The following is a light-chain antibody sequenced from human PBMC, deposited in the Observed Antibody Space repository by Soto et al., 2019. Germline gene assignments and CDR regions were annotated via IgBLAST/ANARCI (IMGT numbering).Light chain of an antibody. CDR3: SSYTSSSTLV. J-gene: IGLJ1*01. CDR2: DVS. V-gene: IGLV2-14*01. CDR1: SSDVVGYNY. Sequence: QSALTQPASVSGPPGQSITISCTGTSSDVVGYNYVSWYQQHPGKAPKLMIYDVSNRPSGVSNRFSGSKSGNTASLTISGLQAEDEADYYCSSYTSSSTLVFGTG.